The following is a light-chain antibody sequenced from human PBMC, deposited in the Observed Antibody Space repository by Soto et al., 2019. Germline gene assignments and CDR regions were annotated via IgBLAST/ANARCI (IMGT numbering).Light chain of an antibody. J-gene: IGLJ2*01. CDR1: KLGDKY. CDR3: QAWDSSTAV. Sequence: SYELTQPPSVSVSPGQTASITCSGDKLGDKYACWYQQKPGQSPVLVIYQDSKRPSGIHERFSGSNSGNTATLTISGTQAMDEADYYCQAWDSSTAVFGGGTKVTVL. CDR2: QDS. V-gene: IGLV3-1*01.